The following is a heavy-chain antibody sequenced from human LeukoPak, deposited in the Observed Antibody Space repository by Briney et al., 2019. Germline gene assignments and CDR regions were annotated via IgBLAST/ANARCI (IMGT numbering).Heavy chain of an antibody. D-gene: IGHD5-12*01. J-gene: IGHJ5*02. CDR3: ARAHERGATIKGKWFDP. V-gene: IGHV4-59*08. Sequence: SETLSLTCTVSGGSISSYYWTWLRQPPGKGLEWIGYIYYSGSTNYNPSLKSRVTMSVDTSKNQFSLRLSSVTAADTAVYYCARAHERGATIKGKWFDPWGQGTLVTVSS. CDR2: IYYSGST. CDR1: GGSISSYY.